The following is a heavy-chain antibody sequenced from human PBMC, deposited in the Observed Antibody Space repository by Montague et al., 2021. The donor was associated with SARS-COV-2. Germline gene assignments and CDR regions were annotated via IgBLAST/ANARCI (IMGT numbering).Heavy chain of an antibody. V-gene: IGHV4-61*02. CDR2: IYASGST. D-gene: IGHD6-13*01. Sequence: TLSLTCTIPGGYTRRGSYYGRWIRQPAGRGMEWIGRIYASGSTKYNPSLKSRVTISVDTSKNQFSLKVSSVTAADTAVYYCARDLSSSWSYWFDPWGQGTLVTVSS. CDR3: ARDLSSSWSYWFDP. J-gene: IGHJ5*02. CDR1: GGYTRRGSYY.